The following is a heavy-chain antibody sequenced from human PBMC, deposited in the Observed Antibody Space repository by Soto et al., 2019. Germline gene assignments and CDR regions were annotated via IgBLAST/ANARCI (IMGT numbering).Heavy chain of an antibody. J-gene: IGHJ4*02. CDR1: GFTFGTYT. CDR2: LGGGGDT. CDR3: TKDRHPDGIWTFDF. D-gene: IGHD3-9*01. V-gene: IGHV3-23*01. Sequence: GGSLRLSCAASGFTFGTYTMNWVRQAPGKGLEWVSALGGGGDTHYAESVKGRFTISRDYSKNILLLQMNSLRNEDSAIYYCTKDRHPDGIWTFDFWGQGTLVTVSS.